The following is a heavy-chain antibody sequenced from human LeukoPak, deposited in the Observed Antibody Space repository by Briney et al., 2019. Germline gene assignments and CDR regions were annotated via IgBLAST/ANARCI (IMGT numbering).Heavy chain of an antibody. CDR3: AKDIQRVFDYTNSLDS. CDR1: GFMFTHHG. Sequence: GGSLRLSCAASGFMFTHHGMHWVRQAPGKGLEWVSVICTDGTNKFYSDSVKGRFAISRDNSNDMVYLQMNGLRVDDTAVYYCAKDIQRVFDYTNSLDSWGQGTLVIVSS. D-gene: IGHD4-11*01. V-gene: IGHV3-33*06. J-gene: IGHJ4*02. CDR2: ICTDGTNK.